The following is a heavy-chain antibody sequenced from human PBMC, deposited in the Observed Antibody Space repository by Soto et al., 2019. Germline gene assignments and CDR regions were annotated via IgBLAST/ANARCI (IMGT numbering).Heavy chain of an antibody. V-gene: IGHV4-59*01. D-gene: IGHD3-3*01. CDR2: IYYSGST. CDR1: GGSISSYY. Sequence: SETLSLTCTVSGGSISSYYWSWIRQPPGKGLEWIGYIYYSGSTNYNPSLKSRVTISVDTSKNQFSLKLSSVTAADTAVYYCARSPVYYDFWSGPLYYYYYGMDVWGQGTTVTVSS. J-gene: IGHJ6*02. CDR3: ARSPVYYDFWSGPLYYYYYGMDV.